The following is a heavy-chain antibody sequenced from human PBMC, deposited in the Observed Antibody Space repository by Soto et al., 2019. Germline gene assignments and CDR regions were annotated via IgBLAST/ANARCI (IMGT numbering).Heavy chain of an antibody. J-gene: IGHJ4*02. Sequence: QVQLVESGGGVVQPGTSLRLSCVGSGFTFRSYVIHWVRQAPDKGLEWVALTSYDGSNNFYGDSVKGRFTISRHNSRNTVELQMDSLTFDDPALYYCTRWGTTRGLDVWGQGALDCVSS. CDR3: TRWGTTRGLDV. CDR1: GFTFRSYV. D-gene: IGHD3-16*01. V-gene: IGHV3-33*05. CDR2: TSYDGSNN.